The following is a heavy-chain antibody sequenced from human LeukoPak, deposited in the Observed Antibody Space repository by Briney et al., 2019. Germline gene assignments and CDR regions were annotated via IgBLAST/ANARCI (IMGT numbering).Heavy chain of an antibody. CDR1: SGSISTSNYY. CDR3: ARGLTRDWFDP. CDR2: IFYSGST. Sequence: SETLSLTCTVSSGSISTSNYYWGWVRQPPGKALEWIGNIFYSGSTYYSPSLKSRVTISLDTSRNQFSLKLSSVTAADTAVYYCARGLTRDWFDPWGQGTLVTVSS. J-gene: IGHJ5*02. V-gene: IGHV4-39*07.